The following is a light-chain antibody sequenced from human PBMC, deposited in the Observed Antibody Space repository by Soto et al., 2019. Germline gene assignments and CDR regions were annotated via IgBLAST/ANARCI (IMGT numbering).Light chain of an antibody. CDR1: QSVSSS. V-gene: IGKV3-15*01. CDR3: KQYNNWPAFMYT. J-gene: IGKJ2*01. Sequence: EIVMTQSPATLSVSPRERATLSCRASQSVSSSLAWYQQRPGQAPRLLIYGASTRATGIPARFSGSGSGTEFTLTISSLQFEDFAVYYCKQYNNWPAFMYTFGQGTKLEIK. CDR2: GAS.